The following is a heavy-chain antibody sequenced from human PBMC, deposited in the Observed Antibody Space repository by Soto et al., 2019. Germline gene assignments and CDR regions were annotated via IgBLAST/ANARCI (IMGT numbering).Heavy chain of an antibody. CDR3: ARDKITGPFDY. Sequence: SETLSLTCTVSGGSISSGGYYWSWIRQPPGKGLEWIGSIYYSGSTYYNPSLKSRVTVSVDTSKNQFSLKLTSVTAADTAVYYCARDKITGPFDYWGQGTLVTVSS. J-gene: IGHJ4*02. V-gene: IGHV4-39*02. CDR2: IYYSGST. D-gene: IGHD2-8*02. CDR1: GGSISSGGYY.